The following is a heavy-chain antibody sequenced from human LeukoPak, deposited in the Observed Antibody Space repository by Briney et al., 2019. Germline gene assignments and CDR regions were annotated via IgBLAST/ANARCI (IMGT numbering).Heavy chain of an antibody. V-gene: IGHV4-39*07. CDR2: IYYSGST. CDR1: GGSISSSPYY. D-gene: IGHD3-16*02. CDR3: ASSLDDYVWGSYRRGAFDI. Sequence: SETLSLTCTVSGGSISSSPYYWGWIRQPPGKRLEWIGSIYYSGSTYYNPSLKSRVTISVDTSKNQFSLKLSSVTAADTAVYYCASSLDDYVWGSYRRGAFDIWGQGTMVTVSS. J-gene: IGHJ3*02.